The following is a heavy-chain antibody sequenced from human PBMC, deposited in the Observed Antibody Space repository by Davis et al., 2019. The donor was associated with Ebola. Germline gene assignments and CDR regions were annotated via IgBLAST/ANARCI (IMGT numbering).Heavy chain of an antibody. CDR2: IGGGGGDT. CDR1: GFTFNFYV. CDR3: AKDGRGYNSAVDY. D-gene: IGHD5-24*01. J-gene: IGHJ4*02. Sequence: GESLKISCVGSGFTFNFYVMSWVRQAPGKGLEWVSAIGGGGGDTYYADSVKGRFTISRDNSKNTLYVQMNSLRVEDTAVYYCAKDGRGYNSAVDYWGQGTLVTVSS. V-gene: IGHV3-23*01.